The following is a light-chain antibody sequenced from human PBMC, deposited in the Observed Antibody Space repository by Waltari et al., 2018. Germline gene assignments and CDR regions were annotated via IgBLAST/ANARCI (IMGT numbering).Light chain of an antibody. J-gene: IGLJ1*01. CDR1: SSYVGGHNY. Sequence: QSALTQPASVSGSPGQSITFSCTGTSSYVGGHNYVSWYQQHPAKVPKLMIYEVSNRPSGVSNRFSGSKSGNTASLTISGLQAEDEADYYCLSYTSSSTYVFGTGTKVTVL. CDR3: LSYTSSSTYV. CDR2: EVS. V-gene: IGLV2-14*01.